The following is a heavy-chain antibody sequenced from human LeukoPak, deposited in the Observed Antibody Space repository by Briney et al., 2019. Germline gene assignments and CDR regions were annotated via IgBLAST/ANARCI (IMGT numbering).Heavy chain of an antibody. D-gene: IGHD3-10*01. V-gene: IGHV1-8*03. J-gene: IGHJ5*02. CDR1: VYTFTSYD. CDR3: ARGDNYYGSGSYGSWFDP. Sequence: ASVTVSFKASVYTFTSYDINWVGQATGQGREWMGWMNPNSGNTGYAQKFQGRVTITRNTSISTAYMELSSLRSEDTAVYYCARGDNYYGSGSYGSWFDPWGQGTLVTVSS. CDR2: MNPNSGNT.